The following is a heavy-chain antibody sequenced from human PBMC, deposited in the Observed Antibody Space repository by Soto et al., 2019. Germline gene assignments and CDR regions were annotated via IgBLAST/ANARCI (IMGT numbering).Heavy chain of an antibody. D-gene: IGHD4-17*01. V-gene: IGHV3-23*01. CDR3: AKLTSPIRDYRDYRGGFYF. Sequence: GGSLRLSCAASGFTFSSYAMSWVRQAPGKGLEWVSAISGSGGSTYYADSVKGRFTISRDNSKNTLYLQMNSLRAEDTAVYYCAKLTSPIRDYRDYRGGFYFSGQATLVTVSS. J-gene: IGHJ4*02. CDR2: ISGSGGST. CDR1: GFTFSSYA.